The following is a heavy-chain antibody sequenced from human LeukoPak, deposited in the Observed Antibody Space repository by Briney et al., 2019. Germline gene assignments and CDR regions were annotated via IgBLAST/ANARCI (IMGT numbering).Heavy chain of an antibody. CDR2: ITSSNSYI. D-gene: IGHD3-22*01. V-gene: IGHV3-21*01. CDR3: ARDYDTSSYLPYY. CDR1: GFTFSSYS. J-gene: IGHJ4*02. Sequence: GGSLRLSCAASGFTFSSYSMNWVRQAPGKGLEWVSSITSSNSYIHYADSVKGRFTISRDNAKNSLYLQMNSLRAEDTAVYYCARDYDTSSYLPYYWGQGTLVTVSS.